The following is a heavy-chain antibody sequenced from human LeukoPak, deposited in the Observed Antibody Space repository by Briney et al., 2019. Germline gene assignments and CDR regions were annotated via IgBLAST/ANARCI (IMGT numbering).Heavy chain of an antibody. CDR2: INPSGGST. CDR1: GYTFTSYY. Sequence: ASVKVSCKASGYTFTSYYMHWVRQAPGQGLEWMGIINPSGGSTSYAQKFQGRVTMTRDTSISTAYMELSRLRSDDTAVYYCARFPLDIYYYDSSGYYAAYFDYWGQGTLVTVSS. J-gene: IGHJ4*02. CDR3: ARFPLDIYYYDSSGYYAAYFDY. V-gene: IGHV1-46*01. D-gene: IGHD3-22*01.